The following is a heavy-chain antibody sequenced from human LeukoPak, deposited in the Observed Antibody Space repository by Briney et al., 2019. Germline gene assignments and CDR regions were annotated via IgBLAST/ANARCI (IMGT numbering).Heavy chain of an antibody. J-gene: IGHJ3*02. CDR3: ARSAVVIISPGAFDI. CDR2: IYYSGST. D-gene: IGHD3-3*01. CDR1: GGSINNYY. V-gene: IGHV4-59*01. Sequence: PSETLSLTCTVSGGSINNYYWSWIRQPPGKGLEWIGYIYYSGSTNYNPSLKSRVTISLDTSKNQFSLKLSSVTAADTAVYYCARSAVVIISPGAFDIWGQGTMVTVSS.